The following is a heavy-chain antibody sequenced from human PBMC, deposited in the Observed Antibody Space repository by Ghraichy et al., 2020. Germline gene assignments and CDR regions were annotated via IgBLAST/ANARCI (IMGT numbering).Heavy chain of an antibody. Sequence: SVKVSCKASGGTFSSYAISWVRQAPGQGLEWMGGIIPIFGTANYAQKFQGRVTITADESTSTAYMELSSLRSEDTAVYYCARDPQYSGYDYWFDPWGQGTLVTVSS. CDR3: ARDPQYSGYDYWFDP. J-gene: IGHJ5*02. V-gene: IGHV1-69*13. CDR1: GGTFSSYA. D-gene: IGHD5-12*01. CDR2: IIPIFGTA.